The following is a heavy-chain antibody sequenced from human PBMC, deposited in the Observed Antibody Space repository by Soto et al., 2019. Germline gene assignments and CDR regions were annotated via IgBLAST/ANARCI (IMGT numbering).Heavy chain of an antibody. CDR3: AKRTFHRTYGDSKLDFDY. CDR1: GFTFSSYG. CDR2: ISYDGSNK. D-gene: IGHD4-17*01. V-gene: IGHV3-30*18. Sequence: AGGSLRLSCAASGFTFSSYGMHWVRQAPGKGLEWVAVISYDGSNKYYADSVKGRFTISRDNSKNTLYLQMNSLRAEDTAVYYCAKRTFHRTYGDSKLDFDYWGQGTLVTVSS. J-gene: IGHJ4*02.